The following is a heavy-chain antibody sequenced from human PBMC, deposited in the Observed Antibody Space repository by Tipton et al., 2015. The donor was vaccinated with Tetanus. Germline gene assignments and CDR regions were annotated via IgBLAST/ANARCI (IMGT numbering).Heavy chain of an antibody. CDR3: ATTADNWFDP. CDR2: IYYSGSS. V-gene: IGHV4-39*01. D-gene: IGHD6-25*01. Sequence: TLSLTCTVSGGSISGSSYYWGWIRQPPGKGLEWIGSIYYSGSSYYNPTLKSRVTISVDTSKNQFSLKLDSVTAADAAVYYCATTADNWFDPWGQGTLVTVSS. CDR1: GGSISGSSYY. J-gene: IGHJ5*02.